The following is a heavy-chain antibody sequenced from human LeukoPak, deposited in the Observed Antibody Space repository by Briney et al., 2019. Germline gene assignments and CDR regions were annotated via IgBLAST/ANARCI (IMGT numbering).Heavy chain of an antibody. D-gene: IGHD6-19*01. J-gene: IGHJ6*03. CDR1: GYTFTGYY. CDR3: ARSGRSSGWVYYYYYYMDV. Sequence: ASVKVSCKASGYTFTGYYMHWVRQAPGQGLEWMGWINPNSGGTDYAQKFQGRVTMTRNTSISTAYMELSSLRSEDTAVYYCARSGRSSGWVYYYYYYMDVWGKGTTVTISS. V-gene: IGHV1-2*02. CDR2: INPNSGGT.